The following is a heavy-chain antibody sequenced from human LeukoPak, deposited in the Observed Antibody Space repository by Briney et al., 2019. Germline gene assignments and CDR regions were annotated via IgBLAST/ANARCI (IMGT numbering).Heavy chain of an antibody. V-gene: IGHV3-7*01. Sequence: GGSLRLSCTATGFTFSSYAMSWVRQAPGKGLEWVANIKEDGSEKYYVDSVKGRFTISRDNAKKSLYLQMNSLRAEDTAVYYCAGSYTPFYFDYWGQGTLVTVSS. CDR1: GFTFSSYA. CDR3: AGSYTPFYFDY. D-gene: IGHD2-15*01. J-gene: IGHJ4*02. CDR2: IKEDGSEK.